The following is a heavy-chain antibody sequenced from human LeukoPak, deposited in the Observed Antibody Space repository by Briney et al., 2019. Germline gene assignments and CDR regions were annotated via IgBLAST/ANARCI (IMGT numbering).Heavy chain of an antibody. Sequence: SPSETLSLTCAVYGGSFSGYYWSWIRQPPGKGLEWIGEINHSGSTNYNPSLKSRVTISVDTSKNQFSLKLSSVTAADTAVYYCARAPYYYGSGSYNYWGQGTLVTVSS. CDR1: GGSFSGYY. J-gene: IGHJ4*02. CDR3: ARAPYYYGSGSYNY. CDR2: INHSGST. V-gene: IGHV4-34*01. D-gene: IGHD3-10*01.